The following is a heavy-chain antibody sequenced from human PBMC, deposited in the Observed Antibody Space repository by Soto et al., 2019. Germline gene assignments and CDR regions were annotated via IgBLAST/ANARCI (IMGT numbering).Heavy chain of an antibody. Sequence: ASVKVSCKDSGYSVSDYFIQWVRQAPGQGLEWVAWINPKSAATNYAKKFQGRVSLTWDTSFSTAYMELTRLRPDDTAVYYCARIKWGLDYYNGMDVWGQGTTVTVSS. CDR2: INPKSAAT. CDR3: ARIKWGLDYYNGMDV. CDR1: GYSVSDYF. V-gene: IGHV1-2*02. J-gene: IGHJ6*02. D-gene: IGHD1-26*01.